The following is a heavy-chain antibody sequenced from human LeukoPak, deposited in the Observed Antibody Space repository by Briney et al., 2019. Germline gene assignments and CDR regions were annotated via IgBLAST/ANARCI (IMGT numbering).Heavy chain of an antibody. D-gene: IGHD2-21*01. CDR2: ISSTSIYI. CDR1: GFTFSSYS. V-gene: IGHV3-21*01. J-gene: IGHJ4*02. Sequence: PGGSLRLSCAASGFTFSSYSMNWVRQAPGKGLEWVSSISSTSIYIYYADSVKGRFTISRDNAKNSLYLQMNSLRAEDTAVYFCARQASSCYYFDYWGQGTLVTVSS. CDR3: ARQASSCYYFDY.